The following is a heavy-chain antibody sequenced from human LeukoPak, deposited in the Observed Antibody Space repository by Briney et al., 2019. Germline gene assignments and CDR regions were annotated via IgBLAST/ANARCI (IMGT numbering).Heavy chain of an antibody. V-gene: IGHV1-8*01. D-gene: IGHD6-19*01. Sequence: GASVKVSCKASGYAFTTYDINWVRQATGQGPEWIGWMNPNSGNTGYTQNFQGRVTMTRNTSISTAYMGLSSLKSEDAAVYYCARGRGSGHKENWFDPWGLGTLVTVSS. CDR2: MNPNSGNT. J-gene: IGHJ5*02. CDR3: ARGRGSGHKENWFDP. CDR1: GYAFTTYD.